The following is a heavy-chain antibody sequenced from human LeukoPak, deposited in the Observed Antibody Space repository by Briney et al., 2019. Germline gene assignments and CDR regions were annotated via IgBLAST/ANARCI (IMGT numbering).Heavy chain of an antibody. CDR2: INWNGGST. V-gene: IGHV3-20*04. Sequence: GGSLRLSCAASGFTFDDYGMSWVRQAPGKGLEWVSGINWNGGSTGYADSVKGRFTISRDNAKNSLYLQMNSLRAEDTAVYYCARGSSWYSGSNWFDPWGQGTLVTVSS. CDR1: GFTFDDYG. J-gene: IGHJ5*02. D-gene: IGHD6-13*01. CDR3: ARGSSWYSGSNWFDP.